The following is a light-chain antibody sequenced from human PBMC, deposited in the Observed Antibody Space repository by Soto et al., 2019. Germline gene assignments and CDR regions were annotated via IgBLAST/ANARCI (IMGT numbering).Light chain of an antibody. V-gene: IGLV1-51*01. CDR3: GTWDSSLRSWV. CDR2: END. Sequence: QSVLTQPPSVSAPPGQKVTISCSGSSSNIGKNYVSWYQQLPGTAPKLLNYENDYRPSGIPDRFSGSRSGTSATLGITGLQTGDEADYYCGTWDSSLRSWVFGEGTKVTVL. J-gene: IGLJ3*02. CDR1: SSNIGKNY.